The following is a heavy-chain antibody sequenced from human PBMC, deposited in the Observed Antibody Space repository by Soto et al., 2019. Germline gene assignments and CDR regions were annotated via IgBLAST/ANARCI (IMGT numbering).Heavy chain of an antibody. D-gene: IGHD4-17*01. CDR2: INHSGST. CDR3: ARGPRSFYDYGDYGPRYYYYMDV. J-gene: IGHJ6*03. Sequence: SETLSLTCAVYGGSFSGYYWSWIRQPPGKGLEWIGEINHSGSTNYNPSLKSRVTISVDTSKNQFSLKLSSVTAADTAVYYCARGPRSFYDYGDYGPRYYYYMDVWGKGTTVTVSS. V-gene: IGHV4-34*01. CDR1: GGSFSGYY.